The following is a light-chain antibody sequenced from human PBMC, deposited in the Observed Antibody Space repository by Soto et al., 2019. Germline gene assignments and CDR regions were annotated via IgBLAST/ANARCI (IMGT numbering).Light chain of an antibody. CDR1: SGHSSYA. CDR2: LNSDGSH. J-gene: IGLJ2*01. Sequence: QSVLTQSPSASASLGASVKLTCTLSSGHSSYAIAWHQQQPEKGPRYLMKLNSDGSHSKGDGTPDRFSGSSSGAGRYLTISSLLSEDEADYYCQTWGTGIRVFGGGTKLTVL. V-gene: IGLV4-69*01. CDR3: QTWGTGIRV.